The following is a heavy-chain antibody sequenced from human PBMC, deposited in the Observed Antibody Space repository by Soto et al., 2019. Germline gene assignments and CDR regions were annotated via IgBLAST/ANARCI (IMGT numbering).Heavy chain of an antibody. D-gene: IGHD1-7*01. CDR1: GGSISSYY. J-gene: IGHJ5*02. CDR3: ARANWNYGPFDP. Sequence: SETLSLTCSVSGGSISSYYWSWIRQPPGKGLEWIGYIYYSGSTNYNPSLKSRVTISLDTSKNQFSLKLNSVTAADTAVYYCARANWNYGPFDPWGQGTLVTVSS. CDR2: IYYSGST. V-gene: IGHV4-59*01.